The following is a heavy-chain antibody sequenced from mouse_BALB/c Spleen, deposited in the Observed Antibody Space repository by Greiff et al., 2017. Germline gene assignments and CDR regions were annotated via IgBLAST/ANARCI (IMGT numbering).Heavy chain of an antibody. V-gene: IGHV1-4*02. CDR2: INPSSGYT. CDR1: GYTFTSYT. D-gene: IGHD2-4*01. CDR3: ARGGNGLRRSFDY. J-gene: IGHJ2*01. Sequence: VQLQQSAAELARPGASVKMSCKASGYTFTSYTMHWVKQRPGQGLEWIGYINPSSGYTEYNQKFKDKTTLTADKSSSTAYMQLSSLTSEDSAVYYCARGGNGLRRSFDYWGQGTTLTVSS.